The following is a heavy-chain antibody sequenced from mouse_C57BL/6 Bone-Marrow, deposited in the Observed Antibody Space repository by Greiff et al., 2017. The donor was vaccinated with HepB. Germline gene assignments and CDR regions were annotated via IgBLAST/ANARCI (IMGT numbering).Heavy chain of an antibody. CDR2: ISDGGSYT. CDR1: GFTFSSYA. Sequence: DVMLVESGGGLVKPGGSLKLSCAASGFTFSSYAMSWVRQTPEKRLEWVATISDGGSYTYYPDNVKGRFTISRDNAKNNLYLQMSHLKSEDTAMYYCARYYGSSYGAYWGQGTLVTVSA. V-gene: IGHV5-4*03. CDR3: ARYYGSSYGAY. D-gene: IGHD1-1*01. J-gene: IGHJ3*01.